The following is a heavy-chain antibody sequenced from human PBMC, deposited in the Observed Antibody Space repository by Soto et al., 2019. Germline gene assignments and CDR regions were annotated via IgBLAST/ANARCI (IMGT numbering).Heavy chain of an antibody. CDR3: ARDKEAAAGVFDY. CDR2: IYYSGST. Sequence: SETLSLTCTVSGGSISSYYWSWIRQPPGKGLEWIGYIYYSGSTNYNPSLKSRVTISVDTSKNQFSLKLSSVTAADTAVYYCARDKEAAAGVFDYWGRGTLVTVSS. J-gene: IGHJ4*02. D-gene: IGHD6-13*01. CDR1: GGSISSYY. V-gene: IGHV4-59*01.